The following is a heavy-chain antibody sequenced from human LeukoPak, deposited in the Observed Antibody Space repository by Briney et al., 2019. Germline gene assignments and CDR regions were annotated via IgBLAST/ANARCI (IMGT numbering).Heavy chain of an antibody. CDR3: ARASRRRKGQRNYFDY. CDR1: GGSISSYY. Sequence: PSETLSLTCTVSGGSISSYYWSWIRQPPGKGLEWIGYIYYSGSTNYNPSLKSRVTISVDTSKNQFSLKLSSVTAADTAMYYCARASRRRKGQRNYFDYWGQGTLVTVSS. J-gene: IGHJ4*02. V-gene: IGHV4-59*01. CDR2: IYYSGST.